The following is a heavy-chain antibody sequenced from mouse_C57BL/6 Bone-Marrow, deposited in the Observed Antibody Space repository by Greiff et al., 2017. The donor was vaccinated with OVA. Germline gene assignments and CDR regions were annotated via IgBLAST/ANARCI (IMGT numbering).Heavy chain of an antibody. D-gene: IGHD2-5*01. J-gene: IGHJ4*01. Sequence: EVQGVESGGGLVKPGGSLKLSCAASGFTFSSHAMSWVRQTPEKRLEWVATISDGGSYTYYPDNVKGRFTISRDNAKNNLYLQMSHLKSEDTAMYYCARESTIVTTRYAMDYWGQGTSVTVSS. V-gene: IGHV5-4*01. CDR3: ARESTIVTTRYAMDY. CDR2: ISDGGSYT. CDR1: GFTFSSHA.